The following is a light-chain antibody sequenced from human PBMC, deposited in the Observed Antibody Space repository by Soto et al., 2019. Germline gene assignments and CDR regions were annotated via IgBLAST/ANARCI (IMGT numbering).Light chain of an antibody. CDR1: QSVSSY. CDR2: DAS. Sequence: EIVLTQSPATLSLSPGERATLSCRASQSVSSYLAWYQQKPGQAPRSLIYDASNRATGIPARFSGSGSGTDYTLTISTLEPEDFAVDYCQQRSNWPPYTFGQGTKLEIK. V-gene: IGKV3-11*01. CDR3: QQRSNWPPYT. J-gene: IGKJ2*01.